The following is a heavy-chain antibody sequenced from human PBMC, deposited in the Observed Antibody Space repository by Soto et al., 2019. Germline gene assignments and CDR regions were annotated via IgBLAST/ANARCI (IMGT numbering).Heavy chain of an antibody. Sequence: EVQLVESGGGLVQPGGSLRLSCVASGFTFSTYSMNWVRQAPGKGLEWVSYISYVDSTIYYADFVKGRFTISRDDAKNSLYLLMNSLRDEDTAVYYCAREMATITEIDYWGQGTLVTVSS. CDR1: GFTFSTYS. CDR2: ISYVDSTI. J-gene: IGHJ4*02. D-gene: IGHD5-12*01. V-gene: IGHV3-48*02. CDR3: AREMATITEIDY.